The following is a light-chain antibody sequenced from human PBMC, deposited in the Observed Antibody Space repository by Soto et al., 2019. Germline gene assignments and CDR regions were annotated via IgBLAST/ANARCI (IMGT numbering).Light chain of an antibody. CDR3: QQDGSSPQT. J-gene: IGKJ1*01. CDR2: GVS. CDR1: QSVSSNY. Sequence: TGLTQAAGTVSLCPGVGATLSCRASQSVSSNYLVWYRQKPGQAPRLLISGVSTRATGIPDRFNGSGSGTDFTLTISILEPGDLAVHYCQQDGSSPQTFGQGTKVDIK. V-gene: IGKV3-20*01.